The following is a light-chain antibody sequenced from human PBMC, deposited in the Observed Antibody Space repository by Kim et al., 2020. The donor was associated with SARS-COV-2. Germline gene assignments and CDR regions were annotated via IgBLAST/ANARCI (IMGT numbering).Light chain of an antibody. Sequence: GHSITISCTGTSSYVGCYTYVSWYQQHPGKAPKLMIYDVSNRPSGVSNRFSGSKSGNTASLTISGLQAEDEADYYCSSYTSSSTLVFGGGTQLTVL. CDR2: DVS. V-gene: IGLV2-14*03. J-gene: IGLJ2*01. CDR1: SSYVGCYTY. CDR3: SSYTSSSTLV.